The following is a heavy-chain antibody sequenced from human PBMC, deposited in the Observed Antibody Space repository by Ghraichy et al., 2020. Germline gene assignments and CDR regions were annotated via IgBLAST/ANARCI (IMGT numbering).Heavy chain of an antibody. CDR1: GGSISSGGYY. J-gene: IGHJ5*02. CDR3: VRGDSSGYYSGWFDP. V-gene: IGHV4-31*03. CDR2: IYYSGST. Sequence: SETLSLTCTVSGGSISSGGYYWSWIRQHPGKGLEWIGYIYYSGSTYYNPSLKSRVTISVDTSKNQFSLKLSSVTAADTAVYYCVRGDSSGYYSGWFDPWGQGTLVTVSS. D-gene: IGHD3-22*01.